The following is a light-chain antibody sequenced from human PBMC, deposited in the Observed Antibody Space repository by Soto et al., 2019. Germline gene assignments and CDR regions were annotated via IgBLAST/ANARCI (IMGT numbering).Light chain of an antibody. CDR1: QSILYSSNNQNC. CDR3: QQYCATPWT. V-gene: IGKV4-1*01. CDR2: WAS. J-gene: IGKJ1*01. Sequence: DIVMTQSPDSLAVSLGGRATINCESSQSILYSSNNQNCLAWYQQKPGQPPKLLIYWASTRESGVPDRFSGSGSATDFTLTISSLQAEDVAVYYCQQYCATPWTFGQGTKVEIK.